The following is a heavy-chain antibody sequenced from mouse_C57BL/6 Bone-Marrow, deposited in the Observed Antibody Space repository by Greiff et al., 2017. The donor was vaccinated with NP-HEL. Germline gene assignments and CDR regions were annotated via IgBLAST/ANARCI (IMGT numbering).Heavy chain of an antibody. CDR1: GYTFTSYW. Sequence: QVQLQQPGAELVKPGASVKMSCKASGYTFTSYWITWVKQRPGQGLEWIGDIYPGSGSTNYNEKFKSKATLTVDTSSSTAYMQLSSLTSEDSAVYYCARSGYYYGSSRFAYWGQGTLVTVSA. CDR2: IYPGSGST. CDR3: ARSGYYYGSSRFAY. D-gene: IGHD1-1*01. J-gene: IGHJ3*01. V-gene: IGHV1-55*01.